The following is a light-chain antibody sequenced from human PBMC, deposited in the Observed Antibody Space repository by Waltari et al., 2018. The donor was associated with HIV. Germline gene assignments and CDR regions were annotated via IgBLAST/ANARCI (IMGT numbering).Light chain of an antibody. J-gene: IGKJ5*01. CDR2: KAS. V-gene: IGKV1-5*03. CDR3: QQYNSDPS. CDR1: QPINTW. Sequence: DIQMTQSPSSLAAFVGDRVSITCRASQPINTWLAWYQQMPGSPPKLLVYKASTLQVGVPPRFSGSGWGTDFTLAIDTVQPDDFATYYCQQYNSDPSFGQGTRL.